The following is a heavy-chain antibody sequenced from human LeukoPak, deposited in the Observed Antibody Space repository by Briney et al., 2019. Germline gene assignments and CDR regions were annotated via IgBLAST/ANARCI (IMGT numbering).Heavy chain of an antibody. Sequence: PGRSLRLSCAASGFTFSSYAMHWVRQAPGKGLEWVAVISDDGSNKYYADSVKGRFTISRDNSKNTLYLQMNSLRAEDTAVYYCARDFGLRYFDWLTVPLDYWGQGTLVTVSS. CDR3: ARDFGLRYFDWLTVPLDY. CDR2: ISDDGSNK. D-gene: IGHD3-9*01. J-gene: IGHJ4*02. V-gene: IGHV3-30-3*01. CDR1: GFTFSSYA.